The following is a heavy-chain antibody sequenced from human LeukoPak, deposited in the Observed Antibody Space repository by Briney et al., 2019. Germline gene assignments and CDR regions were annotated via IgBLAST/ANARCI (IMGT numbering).Heavy chain of an antibody. CDR3: TWMATIFTVDY. J-gene: IGHJ4*02. CDR1: GLTFSDAW. Sequence: GESLRLSCVLSGLTFSDAWMSWVRQAPGKGLEWVGRIRNDRITDYAAPVQGRFSISRDNSKNTFYLQMNSLKTEDTGMYFCTWMATIFTVDYWGQGTLVTVSS. V-gene: IGHV3-15*01. CDR2: IRNDRIT. D-gene: IGHD5-12*01.